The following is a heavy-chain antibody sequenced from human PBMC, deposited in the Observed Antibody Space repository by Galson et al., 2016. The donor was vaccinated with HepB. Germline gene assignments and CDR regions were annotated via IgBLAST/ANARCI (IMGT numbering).Heavy chain of an antibody. V-gene: IGHV5-51*01. D-gene: IGHD5-24*01. Sequence: QSGAEVKKPGDSLKISCLVSGDSFTDYLIVWVRQMPGKGLDWMGTVSPTKYNARYSPSVHGHVTISVDRSINTAFLQWDSLKASDTGVYYCARLTQRPTRYFDYWGQGTLVTVSS. CDR2: VSPTKYNA. J-gene: IGHJ4*02. CDR3: ARLTQRPTRYFDY. CDR1: GDSFTDYL.